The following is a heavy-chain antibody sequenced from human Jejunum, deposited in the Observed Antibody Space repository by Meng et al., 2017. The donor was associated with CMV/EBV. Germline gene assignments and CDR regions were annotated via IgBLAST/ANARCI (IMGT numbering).Heavy chain of an antibody. CDR2: IYKSGST. D-gene: IGHD1-26*01. J-gene: IGHJ5*02. V-gene: IGHV4-59*01. CDR3: ARVPVGGTTWYWFDP. CDR1: GGSISNYS. Sequence: QMQLQESGPELVHPSETLSLTCTVSGGSISNYSWSWIRQHPVKGLEWVGYIYKSGSTSYNPSLKSRVTISVDTSKNQISLKLSSVTTADTAVYYCARVPVGGTTWYWFDPWGQGTLVTVSS.